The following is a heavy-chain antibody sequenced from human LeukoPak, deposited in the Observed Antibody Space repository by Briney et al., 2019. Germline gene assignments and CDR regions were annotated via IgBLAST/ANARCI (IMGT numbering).Heavy chain of an antibody. CDR3: ARELVDTSVVTNAFDL. D-gene: IGHD5-18*01. V-gene: IGHV4-61*02. Sequence: PSQTLSLTCSVSGRFVSRPGYSWTWIRQPVGKGLEWIGRFYTSGTTNYNPSLKSRVTISIDTSNNQFSLKLSSVTAADTAIYYCARELVDTSVVTNAFDLWGQGTMVIVSS. J-gene: IGHJ3*01. CDR2: FYTSGTT. CDR1: GRFVSRPGYS.